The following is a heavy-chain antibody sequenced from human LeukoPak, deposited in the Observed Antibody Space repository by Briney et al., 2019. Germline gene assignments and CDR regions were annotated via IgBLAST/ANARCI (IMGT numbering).Heavy chain of an antibody. Sequence: PSETLSLTCTVSGGSISSYYWSWIRQPPGKGLEWIGYIYYSGSTNYNPSLKSRVTISVDTSKNQFSLKLSSVTAADTAVYYCARHSAPDDYGDSHDAFDIWGQGTMVTVSS. V-gene: IGHV4-59*12. CDR2: IYYSGST. CDR3: ARHSAPDDYGDSHDAFDI. J-gene: IGHJ3*02. D-gene: IGHD4-17*01. CDR1: GGSISSYY.